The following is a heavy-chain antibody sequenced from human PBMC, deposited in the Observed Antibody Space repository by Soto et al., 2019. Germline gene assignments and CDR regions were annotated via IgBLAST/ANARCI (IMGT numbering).Heavy chain of an antibody. Sequence: SETLSLTCAVYGGSFSGYYWSWMRQPPGKVLAWIGEINHSGSTNYNPSLKSRVTISVDTSKNQFSLKLSSVTAADTAVYYCARGQSPSSVAGNSDWFDPWGQGTLVTVS. CDR3: ARGQSPSSVAGNSDWFDP. J-gene: IGHJ5*02. D-gene: IGHD6-19*01. CDR1: GGSFSGYY. CDR2: INHSGST. V-gene: IGHV4-34*01.